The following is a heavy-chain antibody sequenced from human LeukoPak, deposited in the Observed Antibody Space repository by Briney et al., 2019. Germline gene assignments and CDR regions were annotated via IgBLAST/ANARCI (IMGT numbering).Heavy chain of an antibody. D-gene: IGHD1-14*01. CDR2: VNSDGSST. J-gene: IGHJ4*02. CDR3: ASGGNPRNDYFDY. Sequence: GGSLRLSCAASGFTFSGYWMHWVRQAPGKGLVWVSRVNSDGSSTRYADSVRGRFTISRDNAKNTLYLQMNSLRAEDTAVYYCASGGNPRNDYFDYWGQGTLVTVSP. CDR1: GFTFSGYW. V-gene: IGHV3-74*01.